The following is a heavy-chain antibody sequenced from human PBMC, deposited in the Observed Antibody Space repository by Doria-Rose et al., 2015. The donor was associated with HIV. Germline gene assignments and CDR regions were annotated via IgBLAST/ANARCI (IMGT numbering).Heavy chain of an antibody. V-gene: IGHV4-59*01. CDR2: IFYTGST. CDR1: GGSISHYY. D-gene: IGHD1-26*01. CDR3: ARVLSGTYDY. Sequence: TCSVSGGSISHYYWSWTRQPPGKGLEYIGDIFYTGSTNYSPSLKSRVSISIDTSKNKFSLRLSSVTAADTAVYYCARVLSGTYDYWGQGTLVTVSS. J-gene: IGHJ4*02.